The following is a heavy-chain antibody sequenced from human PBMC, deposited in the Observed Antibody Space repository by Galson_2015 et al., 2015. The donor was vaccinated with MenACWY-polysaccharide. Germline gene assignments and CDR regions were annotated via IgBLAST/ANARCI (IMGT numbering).Heavy chain of an antibody. J-gene: IGHJ5*02. CDR1: GASIGSGDDYY. CDR3: ARAPRGLWFVEA. CDR2: IYYSGST. Sequence: TMYLTCTVSGASIGSGDDYYWTWIRQRPGKGLEWIGYIYYSGSTYYNPSLKSRVIISQDTSKNKFSLNLSCVNAADTAVYYCARAPRGLWFVEAWGQGTLVTVSS. D-gene: IGHD3-10*01. V-gene: IGHV4-31*03.